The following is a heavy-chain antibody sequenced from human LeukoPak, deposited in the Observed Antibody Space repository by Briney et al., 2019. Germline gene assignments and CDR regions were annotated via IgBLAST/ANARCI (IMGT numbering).Heavy chain of an antibody. CDR3: TTGGNFYDGSTWFDP. V-gene: IGHV3-73*01. CDR1: GFTFSGSA. Sequence: GGSLRLSCAASGFTFSGSAMHCVRQASGKGLEWVARIRSKANSYATAYAAPVKGRFTISRDDSSNTAYLQMSTLKTEDTALYYCTTGGNFYDGSTWFDPWGQGTLVTVSS. CDR2: IRSKANSYAT. D-gene: IGHD2-21*02. J-gene: IGHJ5*02.